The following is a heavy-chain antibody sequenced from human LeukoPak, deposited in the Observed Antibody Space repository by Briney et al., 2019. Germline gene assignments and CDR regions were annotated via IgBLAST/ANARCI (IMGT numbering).Heavy chain of an antibody. CDR2: MYLSGTT. V-gene: IGHV4-4*02. CDR1: GDSINSLDL. J-gene: IGHJ4*02. Sequence: SGTLSLTCTVSGDSINSLDLWSWVRQPPGKGLEWIGEMYLSGTTHSNPSVKSRVTISVDKSKNQFFLNLSSVTAADTAVYYCAGLVGRYSSGLYYYYFDYWGQGTLVTVSS. D-gene: IGHD3-22*01. CDR3: AGLVGRYSSGLYYYYFDY.